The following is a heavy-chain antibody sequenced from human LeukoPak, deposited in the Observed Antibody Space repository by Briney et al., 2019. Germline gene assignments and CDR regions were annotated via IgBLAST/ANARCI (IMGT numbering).Heavy chain of an antibody. CDR3: ARPSAQWELLLPFDY. CDR2: ISAYNGNT. V-gene: IGHV1-18*01. J-gene: IGHJ4*02. D-gene: IGHD1-26*01. CDR1: GYTFTSYG. Sequence: ASVKVSCKASGYTFTSYGIGWVRQAPGQGLEWMGWISAYNGNTNYAQKLQGRVTMTTDTSTSTAYMELRSLRSDDTAVYYCARPSAQWELLLPFDYWGQGTLVTVSS.